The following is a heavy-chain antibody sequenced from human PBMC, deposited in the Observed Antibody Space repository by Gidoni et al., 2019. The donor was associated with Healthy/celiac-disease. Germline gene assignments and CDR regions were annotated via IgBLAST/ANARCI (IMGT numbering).Heavy chain of an antibody. D-gene: IGHD3-9*01. Sequence: QVQLQQWGAGLLKPSETLYITCAVYGGSFSGYYWSWSRQPPGKGLGWIGEINHSGSTNYNPSLKSRVTISVDTSKNQFSLKLSSVTAADTAVYYCARGPNILTGYYSIDYWGQGTLVTVSS. CDR3: ARGPNILTGYYSIDY. V-gene: IGHV4-34*01. J-gene: IGHJ4*02. CDR1: GGSFSGYY. CDR2: INHSGST.